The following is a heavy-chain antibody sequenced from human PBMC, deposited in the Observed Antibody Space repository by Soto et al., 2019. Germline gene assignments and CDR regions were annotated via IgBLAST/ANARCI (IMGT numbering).Heavy chain of an antibody. CDR1: GGSFSGYY. CDR3: ASPRLGAPDGYYYGMDV. V-gene: IGHV4-34*01. D-gene: IGHD1-26*01. J-gene: IGHJ6*02. CDR2: INHSGST. Sequence: SETLSLTCAVYGGSFSGYYWSWIRQPPGKGLEWIGEINHSGSTNYNPSLKSRVTISVDTSNNQFSLKLSSVTAADTAVYYCASPRLGAPDGYYYGMDVWGQGTTVTVSS.